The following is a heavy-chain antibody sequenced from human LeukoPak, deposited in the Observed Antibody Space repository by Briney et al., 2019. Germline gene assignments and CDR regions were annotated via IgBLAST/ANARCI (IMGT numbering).Heavy chain of an antibody. J-gene: IGHJ4*02. CDR3: ARDQEGFDY. V-gene: IGHV1-46*01. CDR1: GYTLTELS. CDR2: NYPRDGST. Sequence: ASVKVSCKVSGYTLTELSMHWVRQAPGQGLEWMGMNYPRDGSTSYAQKFQGRVTVTRDTSTSTVHMELSGLRSGDTAVYYCARDQEGFDYWGQGTLVTVSS.